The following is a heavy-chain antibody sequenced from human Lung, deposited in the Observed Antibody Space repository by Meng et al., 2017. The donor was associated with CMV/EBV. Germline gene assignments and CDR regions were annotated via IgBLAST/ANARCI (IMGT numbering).Heavy chain of an antibody. Sequence: GESLKISCVVSGFTLNNNAMTWVRQAPGKGLEWVSTIVGSGRTTYYADPVKGRLTIARDSSKKTLSLEMHSVRAEDTAVYYCATSSFRGCIKLFGVFFPPDSWGQGXLVTVSS. CDR2: IVGSGRTT. V-gene: IGHV3-23*01. CDR1: GFTLNNNA. CDR3: ATSSFRGCIKLFGVFFPPDS. D-gene: IGHD3-3*01. J-gene: IGHJ4*02.